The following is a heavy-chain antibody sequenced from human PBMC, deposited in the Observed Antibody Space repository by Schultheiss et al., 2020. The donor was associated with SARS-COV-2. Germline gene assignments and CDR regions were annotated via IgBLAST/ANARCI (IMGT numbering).Heavy chain of an antibody. Sequence: SETLSLTCAVYGGSFSGNYWSWIRQPPGKGLEWIGEINHGGSTNYNPSLKRRVTISVDTSKNQFSLKLTSVTAADTAVYYCARGVRSHYDILTGFYRKFGGMDVWGQGTTVTVSS. CDR2: INHGGST. J-gene: IGHJ6*02. D-gene: IGHD3-9*01. CDR3: ARGVRSHYDILTGFYRKFGGMDV. CDR1: GGSFSGNY. V-gene: IGHV4-34*01.